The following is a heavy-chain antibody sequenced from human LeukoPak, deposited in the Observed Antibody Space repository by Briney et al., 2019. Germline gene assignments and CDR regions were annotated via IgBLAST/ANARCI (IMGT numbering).Heavy chain of an antibody. CDR3: ARDYTVAAYAYWFDP. CDR1: GFTFSSYG. V-gene: IGHV3-33*01. Sequence: GRSLRLSCAASGFTFSSYGMHWVRQAPGKGLEWVAVIWYDGSNKYYADSVKGRFTISKDNSKNTLYLQMNSLRAEDTAVYYCARDYTVAAYAYWFDPWGQGTLVTVSS. CDR2: IWYDGSNK. D-gene: IGHD2-15*01. J-gene: IGHJ5*02.